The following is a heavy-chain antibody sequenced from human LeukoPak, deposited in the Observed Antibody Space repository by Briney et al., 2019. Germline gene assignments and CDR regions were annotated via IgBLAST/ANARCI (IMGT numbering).Heavy chain of an antibody. CDR2: FNPNSGGT. Sequence: ASVKVSCKASGYTFTAFYMHWVRQAPGQGLEWMGWFNPNSGGTEYAQKFKGRVTMTRDTSISTVYMELSRLRSDDTAVYYCAREETSITTRPWYWGQGTLVTVCS. D-gene: IGHD6-6*01. V-gene: IGHV1-2*02. CDR3: AREETSITTRPWY. CDR1: GYTFTAFY. J-gene: IGHJ4*02.